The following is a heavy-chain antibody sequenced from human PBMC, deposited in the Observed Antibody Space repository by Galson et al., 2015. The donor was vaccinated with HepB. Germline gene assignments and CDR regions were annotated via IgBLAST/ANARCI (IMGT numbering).Heavy chain of an antibody. Sequence: CKASGGIFRSHGFSWVRQAPGQGLQWMGGIIPMSRTTNYAQKFEARVTITADDSTSTAYMELRTLRSDDTGVYYCATCSSGYCPRDYYFGMNVWGQGTTVTVS. J-gene: IGHJ6*02. D-gene: IGHD2-2*01. CDR2: IIPMSRTT. CDR3: ATCSSGYCPRDYYFGMNV. CDR1: GGIFRSHG. V-gene: IGHV1-69*01.